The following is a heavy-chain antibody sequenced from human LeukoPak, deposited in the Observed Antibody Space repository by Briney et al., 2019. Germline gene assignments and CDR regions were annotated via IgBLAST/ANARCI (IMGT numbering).Heavy chain of an antibody. Sequence: GGSLRLSCAASGFTFSSCAIHWVRQAPGKGLEWVAVISYDGSNKYYADSVKGRFTISRDNAKNSLYLQMNSLRAEDTALYYCARVTYYDFWSGTWDVWGKGTTVTVSS. V-gene: IGHV3-30*04. J-gene: IGHJ6*04. CDR1: GFTFSSCA. D-gene: IGHD3-3*01. CDR3: ARVTYYDFWSGTWDV. CDR2: ISYDGSNK.